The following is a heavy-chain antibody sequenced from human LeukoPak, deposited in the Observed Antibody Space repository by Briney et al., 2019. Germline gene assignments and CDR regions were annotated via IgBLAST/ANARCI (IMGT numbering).Heavy chain of an antibody. D-gene: IGHD2-2*01. V-gene: IGHV2-5*02. CDR1: GFSLSTSGVG. CDR3: ARLEGVVPAEEEAFDI. J-gene: IGHJ3*02. CDR2: IYWDDDK. Sequence: SGPTLVKPTQTLTLTCTFSGFSLSTSGVGVGWIRQPPGKALEWLALIYWDDDKRHSPSLKSRLTITKDTSKNQVVLTMTNMDPVDTATYYCARLEGVVPAEEEAFDIWGQGTMVTVSS.